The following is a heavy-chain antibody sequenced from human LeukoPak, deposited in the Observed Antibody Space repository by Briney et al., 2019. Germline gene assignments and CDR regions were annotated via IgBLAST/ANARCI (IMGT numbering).Heavy chain of an antibody. CDR1: GFSFSENW. D-gene: IGHD7-27*01. Sequence: GGSLRLSCAASGFSFSENWVSWVRQAPGKGPEWVANIRPDGNVAFHVDFVKGRFSISRDNAKNTLYLQMNGLRVEDTALYYCARDDHWGWDKWGRGTLVTVSS. CDR2: IRPDGNVA. CDR3: ARDDHWGWDK. V-gene: IGHV3-7*01. J-gene: IGHJ4*02.